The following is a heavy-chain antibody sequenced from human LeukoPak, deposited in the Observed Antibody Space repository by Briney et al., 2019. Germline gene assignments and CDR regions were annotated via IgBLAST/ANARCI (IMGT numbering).Heavy chain of an antibody. J-gene: IGHJ6*02. CDR1: GFTFSSYG. CDR2: ISYDGSNK. Sequence: PXXSLRLSCAASGFTFSSYGMHWVRQAPGKGLEWVAGISYDGSNKYHADSVKSRFTISRDNSKNTLYLQMNSLRAEDTAVYYCAKVTGYCSSTSCYWVTYGMDVWGQGTTVTVSS. V-gene: IGHV3-30*18. D-gene: IGHD2-2*01. CDR3: AKVTGYCSSTSCYWVTYGMDV.